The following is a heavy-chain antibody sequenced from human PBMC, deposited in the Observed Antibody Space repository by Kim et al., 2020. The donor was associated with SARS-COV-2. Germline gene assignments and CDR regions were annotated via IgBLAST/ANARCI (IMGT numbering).Heavy chain of an antibody. D-gene: IGHD6-19*01. V-gene: IGHV5-51*01. Sequence: GESLKISCKGSGYSFTSYWIGWVRQMPGKGLEWMGIIYPGDSDTRYSPSFQGQVTISADKSISTAYLQWSSLKASDTAMYYCARRDLGAVAGYTPTGDAFDIWGQGTMVTVSS. J-gene: IGHJ3*02. CDR1: GYSFTSYW. CDR2: IYPGDSDT. CDR3: ARRDLGAVAGYTPTGDAFDI.